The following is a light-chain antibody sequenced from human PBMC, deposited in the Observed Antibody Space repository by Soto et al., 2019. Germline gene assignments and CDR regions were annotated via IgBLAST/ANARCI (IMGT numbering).Light chain of an antibody. CDR2: ANN. Sequence: QSVLTRPPSASGTPGQRVTISCSGSSSNIGSETVNWYQQVPGTAPKLLIYANNQRPSGVPDRFSVSKSGTSASLAIGGLQSEDEADYYCAAWDDSLKGWVFGGGTKLTVL. V-gene: IGLV1-44*01. J-gene: IGLJ3*02. CDR3: AAWDDSLKGWV. CDR1: SSNIGSET.